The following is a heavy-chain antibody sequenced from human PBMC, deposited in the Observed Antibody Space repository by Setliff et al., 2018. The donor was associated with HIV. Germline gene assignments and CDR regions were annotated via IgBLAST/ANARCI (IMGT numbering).Heavy chain of an antibody. Sequence: PSETLSLTCAVYGGSFMGYYWNWIRQHPGKGLEWIGEINHRGNTNSNPYLNSRVTISVDPSKSQFSLRLNSVTAADTATYYCARGPEGVAPRMCAFDIWGQGTMVTVSS. D-gene: IGHD6-6*01. CDR2: INHRGNT. V-gene: IGHV4-34*01. J-gene: IGHJ3*02. CDR1: GGSFMGYY. CDR3: ARGPEGVAPRMCAFDI.